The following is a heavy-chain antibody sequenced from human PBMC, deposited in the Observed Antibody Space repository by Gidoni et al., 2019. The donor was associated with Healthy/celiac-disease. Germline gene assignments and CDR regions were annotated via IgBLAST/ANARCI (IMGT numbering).Heavy chain of an antibody. CDR1: GGCFSGYY. CDR2: INHSGST. V-gene: IGHV4-34*01. CDR3: ARGRMRVPLYCSSTSCYQRVYYYGMDV. D-gene: IGHD2-2*01. J-gene: IGHJ6*02. Sequence: QVQLQQWGAGLLKPSETLSLTCAVYGGCFSGYYWSWIRPPPGKGLEWIGEINHSGSTNYNPSLKSRVTISVDTSKNQFSLKLSSVTAADTAVYYCARGRMRVPLYCSSTSCYQRVYYYGMDVWGQGTTVTVSS.